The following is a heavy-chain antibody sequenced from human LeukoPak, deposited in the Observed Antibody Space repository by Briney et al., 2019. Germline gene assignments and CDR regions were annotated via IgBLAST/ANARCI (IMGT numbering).Heavy chain of an antibody. J-gene: IGHJ1*01. CDR3: ATSSGSDFQH. Sequence: LEWIGEINHSGSTNSNPSLKSRVTISVDTSKNQFSLKLSSVTAADTAVYYCATSSGSDFQHWGQGTLVTVSS. CDR2: INHSGST. V-gene: IGHV4-34*01. D-gene: IGHD6-6*01.